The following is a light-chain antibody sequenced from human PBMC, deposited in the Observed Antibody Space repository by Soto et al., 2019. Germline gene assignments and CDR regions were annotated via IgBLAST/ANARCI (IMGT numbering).Light chain of an antibody. CDR2: GAS. V-gene: IGKV3-20*01. Sequence: EIVLTQSPGTLSLSPGERATLSCRASQSVSSSYLAWYQQKPGQAPRLLIYGASSRATGIPDRFSGSGSGTDFTLTISRLEPEDFAVYYCQQYGSSFMYTFGQGTKLESK. J-gene: IGKJ2*01. CDR1: QSVSSSY. CDR3: QQYGSSFMYT.